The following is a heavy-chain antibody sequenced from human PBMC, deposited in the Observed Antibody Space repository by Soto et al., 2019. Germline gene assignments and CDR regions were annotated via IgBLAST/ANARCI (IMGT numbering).Heavy chain of an antibody. CDR1: GFTFSSYS. CDR2: ISGSGGST. V-gene: IGHV3-23*01. D-gene: IGHD3-16*01. Sequence: PGVSLRLSCAASGFTFSSYSMNCVRQAPGKGLEWVSAISGSGGSTYYADSVKGRFTISRDTSKNTLYLQMNSLRAEDTAVYYRAKDRSRCLGGWANYYYGMDFWGRGTTVPVSS. CDR3: AKDRSRCLGGWANYYYGMDF. J-gene: IGHJ6*04.